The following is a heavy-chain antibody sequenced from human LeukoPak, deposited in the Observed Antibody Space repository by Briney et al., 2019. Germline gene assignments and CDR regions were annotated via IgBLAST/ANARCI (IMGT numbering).Heavy chain of an antibody. CDR3: ARAQSDTWSRRENFDP. D-gene: IGHD3-3*01. J-gene: IGHJ5*02. CDR2: IKLDGSEK. V-gene: IGHV3-7*03. CDR1: GFTFGKYW. Sequence: GGSLRLSCVASGFTFGKYWMSWVRQAPGKGLEWVANIKLDGSEKNYVDSVKGRFTISRDNTKNSLYLQMNSLRVEDTAVFYWARAQSDTWSRRENFDPWGQGTLVIVSS.